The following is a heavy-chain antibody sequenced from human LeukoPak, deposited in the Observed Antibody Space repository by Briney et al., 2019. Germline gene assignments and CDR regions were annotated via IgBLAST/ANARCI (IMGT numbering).Heavy chain of an antibody. CDR1: GFTFSTSA. V-gene: IGHV3-21*04. CDR2: INQGATHI. D-gene: IGHD3-9*01. J-gene: IGHJ6*02. Sequence: GGSLRLSCAASGFTFSTSAMNWVRQAPGKGLEWVSSINQGATHIYYADSVRGRFTISRDNAKKTLYLQMNNLRAEDTAVYYCAKDRDIILTGHGMDVWGQGTTVTVSS. CDR3: AKDRDIILTGHGMDV.